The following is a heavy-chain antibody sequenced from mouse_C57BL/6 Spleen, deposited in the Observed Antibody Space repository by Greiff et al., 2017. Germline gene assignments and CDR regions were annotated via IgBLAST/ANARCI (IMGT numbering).Heavy chain of an antibody. CDR1: GYTFTSYW. J-gene: IGHJ1*03. V-gene: IGHV1-69*01. CDR3: SRPHFDV. CDR2: IAPSDSYT. Sequence: VQLQQSGAELVMPGASVKLSCKASGYTFTSYWMHWVKQRPGQGLEWIGEIAPSDSYTNYNQKFKGKSTLTVDKSSSTAYMQLSSLTSEYSAVYYCSRPHFDVWGTGTTVTVSS.